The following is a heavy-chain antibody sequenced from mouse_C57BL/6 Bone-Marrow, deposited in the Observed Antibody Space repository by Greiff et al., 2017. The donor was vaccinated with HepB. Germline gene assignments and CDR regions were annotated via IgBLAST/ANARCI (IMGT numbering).Heavy chain of an antibody. V-gene: IGHV1-42*01. CDR2: INPSTGGT. D-gene: IGHD2-3*01. J-gene: IGHJ1*03. CDR1: GYSFTGYY. Sequence: VQLQQSGPELVKPGASVKISCKASGYSFTGYYMNWVKQSPEKGLEWIGEINPSTGGTTYNQKFKAKATLAVDKSSSTAYMQLKSLTSEDAAVYYCASRYDGDWYFDVWGTGTTVTVSS. CDR3: ASRYDGDWYFDV.